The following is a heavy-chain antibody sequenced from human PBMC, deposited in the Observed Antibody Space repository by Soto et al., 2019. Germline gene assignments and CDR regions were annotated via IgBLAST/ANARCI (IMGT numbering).Heavy chain of an antibody. Sequence: SETLSLTCAVSGGSVSSGNYYWTWIRQPPGKGLEWIGYIHSSGSTLYIPSLKSRVIISVDTSMNQFSLKLSSVTAADTAVYYCARDSLALFDSWGQGTLVTV. CDR3: ARDSLALFDS. V-gene: IGHV4-61*01. CDR1: GGSVSSGNYY. J-gene: IGHJ4*02. CDR2: IHSSGST. D-gene: IGHD5-12*01.